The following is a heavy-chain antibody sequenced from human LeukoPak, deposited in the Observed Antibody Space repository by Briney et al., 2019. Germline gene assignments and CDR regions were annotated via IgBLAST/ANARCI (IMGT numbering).Heavy chain of an antibody. V-gene: IGHV4-31*03. D-gene: IGHD1-26*01. CDR2: IYYSGST. CDR1: GGSISSGGYY. J-gene: IGHJ4*02. CDR3: ARSGASYYFDY. Sequence: PSQTLSFTCTVSGGSISSGGYYWSWIRQHPGKGLEWIGYIYYSGSTYYNPSLKSRVTISVDTSKNQFSLKLSSVTAADTAVYYCARSGASYYFDYCGQGTLVAVSS.